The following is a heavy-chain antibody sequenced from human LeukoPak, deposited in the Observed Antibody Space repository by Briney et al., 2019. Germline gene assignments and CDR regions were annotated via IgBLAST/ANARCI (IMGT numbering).Heavy chain of an antibody. V-gene: IGHV3-33*01. CDR3: ARAPQGASLFDY. CDR1: GFTFSSYG. Sequence: GGSLRLSCAASGFTFSSYGMHWVRQVPGKGLEWVAVIWYDGSNKYYADSVKGRFTISRDNSKNTLYLQMNSLRAEDTAVYYCARAPQGASLFDYWGQGTLVTVSS. CDR2: IWYDGSNK. J-gene: IGHJ4*02.